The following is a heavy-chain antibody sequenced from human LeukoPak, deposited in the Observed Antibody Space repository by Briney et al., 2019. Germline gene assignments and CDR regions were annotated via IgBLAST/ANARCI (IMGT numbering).Heavy chain of an antibody. J-gene: IGHJ4*02. Sequence: GGSLRLSCAASGFTFSSYGMHWVRQAPGKGLEWVAVISYDGSNKYYADSVKGRFTISRDNSKNTLYLQMNSLRAEDTAVYYCAKLTSGATTPFDYWGQGTLVTVSS. CDR1: GFTFSSYG. CDR2: ISYDGSNK. V-gene: IGHV3-30*18. D-gene: IGHD1-26*01. CDR3: AKLTSGATTPFDY.